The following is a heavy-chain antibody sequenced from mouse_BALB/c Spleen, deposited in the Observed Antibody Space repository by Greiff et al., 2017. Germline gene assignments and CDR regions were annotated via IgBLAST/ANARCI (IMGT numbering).Heavy chain of an antibody. V-gene: IGHV3-6*02. Sequence: EVQLQQSGPGLVKPSQSLSLTCSVTGYSITSGYYWNWIRQFPGNKLEWMGYISYDGSNNYNPSLKNRISITRDTSKNQFFLKLNSVTTEDTATYYCARGIDGYWYFDVWGAGTTVTVSS. CDR3: ARGIDGYWYFDV. J-gene: IGHJ1*01. CDR2: ISYDGSN. CDR1: GYSITSGYY. D-gene: IGHD2-3*01.